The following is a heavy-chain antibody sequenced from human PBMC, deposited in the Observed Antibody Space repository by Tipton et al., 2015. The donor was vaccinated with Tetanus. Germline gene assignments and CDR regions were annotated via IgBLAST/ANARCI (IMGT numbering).Heavy chain of an antibody. CDR2: ISGTGGTI. CDR3: ARDFRPIFGVAHPFDS. J-gene: IGHJ5*01. D-gene: IGHD3-3*01. CDR1: GFTFSSYN. V-gene: IGHV3-48*02. Sequence: SLRLSCAASGFTFSSYNMNWVRQAPGKGLEWLSYISGTGGTIDYADSVKGRFTISRDNAKNSLYLQMNGLRDDDTAVYFCARDFRPIFGVAHPFDSWGQGTLVTVSS.